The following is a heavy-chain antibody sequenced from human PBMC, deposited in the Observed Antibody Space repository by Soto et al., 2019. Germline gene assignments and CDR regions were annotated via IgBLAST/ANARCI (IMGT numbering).Heavy chain of an antibody. CDR3: VRDGSKSLRDWFDP. Sequence: SETLSLTCSVSGGSISKFYWSWIRKTAGKGLGWVGRVYATGTTDYNPSLRSRVAMSVDISRKTFSLRLTSVTAADTGMYYCVRDGSKSLRDWFDPWGQGKLVTVSS. V-gene: IGHV4-4*07. CDR2: VYATGTT. CDR1: GGSISKFY. D-gene: IGHD3-10*01. J-gene: IGHJ5*02.